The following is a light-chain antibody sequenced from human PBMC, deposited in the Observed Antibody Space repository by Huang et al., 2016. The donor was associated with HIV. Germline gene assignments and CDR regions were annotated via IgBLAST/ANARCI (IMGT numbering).Light chain of an antibody. CDR1: QSVLYSSNNKNY. Sequence: DIVMTRSPDSLAVSLGERATINCKSSQSVLYSSNNKNYLAWYQQKPGQPPKLLIYWASTRESGVPDRFSGSGSGTDFTLTISSLQAEDVALYYCQQYYSIPLTFGQGTKVEIK. CDR3: QQYYSIPLT. CDR2: WAS. V-gene: IGKV4-1*01. J-gene: IGKJ2*01.